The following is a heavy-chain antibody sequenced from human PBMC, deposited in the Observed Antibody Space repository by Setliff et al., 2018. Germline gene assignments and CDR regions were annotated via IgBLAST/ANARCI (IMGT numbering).Heavy chain of an antibody. CDR1: GGSFSGYF. CDR3: ARGRYYGSGIYSL. Sequence: PSETLSLTCDVFGGSFSGYFWAWIRQSPGKGLEWIGDVNDSGSANYKPSLKSRLTISRDTSKNQLSLNLSSVTAADTAVYYCARGRYYGSGIYSLWGQGTLVTVS. J-gene: IGHJ4*02. D-gene: IGHD3-10*01. CDR2: VNDSGSA. V-gene: IGHV4-34*01.